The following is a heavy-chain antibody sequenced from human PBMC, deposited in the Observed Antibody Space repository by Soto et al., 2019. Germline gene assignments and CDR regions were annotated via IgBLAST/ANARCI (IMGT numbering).Heavy chain of an antibody. J-gene: IGHJ6*02. V-gene: IGHV6-1*01. Sequence: SQTLSLTCVISGDSVSSNSAAWNWIRQSPSRGLEWLGRNYYRSKWYNDYAVSVKSRITINPDTSKNQFSLQLNSVTPEDTAVYYCAREAVSIVVVPAASYYYYYGMDVWGQGTTVTVSS. CDR2: NYYRSKWYN. CDR3: AREAVSIVVVPAASYYYYYGMDV. CDR1: GDSVSSNSAA. D-gene: IGHD2-2*01.